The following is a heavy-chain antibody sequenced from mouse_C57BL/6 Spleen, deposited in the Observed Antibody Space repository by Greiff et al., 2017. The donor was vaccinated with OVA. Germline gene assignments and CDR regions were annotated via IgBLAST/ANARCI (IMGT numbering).Heavy chain of an antibody. CDR2: FYPGSGSI. CDR3: ARHENYGSPHWYFDV. CDR1: GYTFTEYT. D-gene: IGHD1-1*01. Sequence: VQGVESGAELVKPGASVKLSCKASGYTFTEYTIHWVKQRSGQGLEWIGWFYPGSGSIKYNEKFKDKATLTADKSSSTVYMELSRLTSEDSAVYFCARHENYGSPHWYFDVWGTGTTVTVSS. J-gene: IGHJ1*03. V-gene: IGHV1-62-2*01.